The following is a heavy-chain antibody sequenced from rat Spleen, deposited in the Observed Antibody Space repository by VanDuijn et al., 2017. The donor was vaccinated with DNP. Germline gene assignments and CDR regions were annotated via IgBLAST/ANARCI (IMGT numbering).Heavy chain of an antibody. CDR1: GFTFSTYD. CDR3: VTGSYAGFAY. Sequence: EVQLVESGGGLVQPGRSMKLSCAASGFTFSTYDMAWVRQAPKKGLEWVATINFDGNITYYRDSVKGRFTVSRDNAKSTLYLQMDSLRSEDTATYYCVTGSYAGFAYWGQGTLVTVSS. J-gene: IGHJ3*01. V-gene: IGHV5-7*01. CDR2: INFDGNIT. D-gene: IGHD1-7*01.